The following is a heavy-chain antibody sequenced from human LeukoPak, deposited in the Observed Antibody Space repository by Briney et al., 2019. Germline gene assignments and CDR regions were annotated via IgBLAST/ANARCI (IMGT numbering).Heavy chain of an antibody. CDR1: GFTFSSYW. Sequence: GGSLRLSCAASGFTFSSYWMSWVRQAPGKGLEWVANIKQDGSEKYYVDSVKGRFTISRDNAKNSLYLQMNSLRAEDTAVYYCARDGGVYSVVRGADYNCFDYWGQGTLVTVSS. J-gene: IGHJ4*02. V-gene: IGHV3-7*01. CDR3: ARDGGVYSVVRGADYNCFDY. D-gene: IGHD3-10*01. CDR2: IKQDGSEK.